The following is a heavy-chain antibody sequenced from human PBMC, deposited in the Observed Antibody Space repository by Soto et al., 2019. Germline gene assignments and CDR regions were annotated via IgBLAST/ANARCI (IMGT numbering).Heavy chain of an antibody. CDR3: AKRHYYGSGSFALAT. J-gene: IGHJ4*03. D-gene: IGHD3-10*01. CDR2: VSGDGYAS. Sequence: EVRLLESGGGLVQPGGSLRLSCAGSGFTFSSNAMSWVRQAPGKGLEWVSNVSGDGYASDYADSVKGRFTVSRHNSNNTLYLQMNSLRAEDTAVYYCAKRHYYGSGSFALATWGQGTLVTVSS. V-gene: IGHV3-23*01. CDR1: GFTFSSNA.